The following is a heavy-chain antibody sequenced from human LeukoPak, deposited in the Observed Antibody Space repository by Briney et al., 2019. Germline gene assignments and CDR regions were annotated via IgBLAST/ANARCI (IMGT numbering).Heavy chain of an antibody. CDR3: ARETRELTLDY. CDR2: ISSSSSYI. J-gene: IGHJ4*02. Sequence: PGGALRLSFAASGINFRNYSINWVRQAPGKGPGWVSSISSSSSYIYYADSVKGRFTISRDNAKNSLYLQMNSLRAEDTAVYYCARETRELTLDYWGQGTLVTVSS. D-gene: IGHD1-26*01. CDR1: GINFRNYS. V-gene: IGHV3-21*01.